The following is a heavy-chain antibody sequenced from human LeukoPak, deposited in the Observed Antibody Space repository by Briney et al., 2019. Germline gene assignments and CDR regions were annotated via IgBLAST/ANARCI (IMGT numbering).Heavy chain of an antibody. CDR1: GFTFSSYS. CDR2: ISSSSSYI. V-gene: IGHV3-21*04. J-gene: IGHJ4*02. Sequence: PGGSLRLSCAASGFTFSSYSMNWVRQAPGKGLEWVSSISSSSSYIYYADSVKGRFTISRDNSENTLFLQMNSLRAEDTAVYYCARGISSSGWLDYWGQGTLVTVSS. D-gene: IGHD6-19*01. CDR3: ARGISSSGWLDY.